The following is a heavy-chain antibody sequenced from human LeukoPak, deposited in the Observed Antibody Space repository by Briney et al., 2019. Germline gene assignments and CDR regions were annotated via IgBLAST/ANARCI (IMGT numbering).Heavy chain of an antibody. CDR1: GFIFSSYG. CDR3: ARDLGIAHTFDY. V-gene: IGHV3-30*02. CDR2: IRYDGSNT. J-gene: IGHJ4*02. D-gene: IGHD2/OR15-2a*01. Sequence: GGSLRLSCAASGFIFSSYGMHWVRQAPGKGLEWVAFIRYDGSNTYYADSVKGRFTISRDNSKNTLYLQMNSLRGEDTAVFYCARDLGIAHTFDYWGQGTLVTVSS.